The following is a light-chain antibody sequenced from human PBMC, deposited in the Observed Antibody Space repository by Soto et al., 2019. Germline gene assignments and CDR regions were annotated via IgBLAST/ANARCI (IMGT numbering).Light chain of an antibody. Sequence: QSALTQPASVSGSPGQSITISCTGTSSDVGSYNLVSWYQQHPGKAPKLMIYEVSKRPSGVSNRFSGSKSGNTASLIISGLQAEDEADYYCCSYAGSSPGVFGTGTKLTVL. J-gene: IGLJ1*01. CDR1: SSDVGSYNL. V-gene: IGLV2-23*02. CDR2: EVS. CDR3: CSYAGSSPGV.